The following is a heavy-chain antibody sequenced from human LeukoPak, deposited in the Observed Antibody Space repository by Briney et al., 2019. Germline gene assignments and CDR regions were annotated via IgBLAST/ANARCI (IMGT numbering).Heavy chain of an antibody. D-gene: IGHD3-10*01. V-gene: IGHV6-1*01. CDR2: TYYRSKWYN. J-gene: IGHJ4*02. Sequence: SQTLSLTCAISGDSVSSNSAACNWIRQSPSRGLEWLGRTYYRSKWYNDYAVSVKSRITINPDTSKNQFSLQLNSVTPEDTAVYYCARGRITMVRGVMGFDYWGQGTLVTVSS. CDR1: GDSVSSNSAA. CDR3: ARGRITMVRGVMGFDY.